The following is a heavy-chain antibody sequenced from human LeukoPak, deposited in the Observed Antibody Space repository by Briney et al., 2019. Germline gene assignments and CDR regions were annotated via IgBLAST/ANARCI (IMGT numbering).Heavy chain of an antibody. Sequence: ASVKVSCKAAGYTFTSYAISWVRQAPGQGLEWMGWLSTYNGKTNYAQKFQGRVIMTTETSASTVYMELNSLTSDDTAVYYCVNVGDFHGMDVWGQGTTVVVSS. D-gene: IGHD3-10*02. CDR1: GYTFTSYA. J-gene: IGHJ6*02. V-gene: IGHV1-18*01. CDR3: VNVGDFHGMDV. CDR2: LSTYNGKT.